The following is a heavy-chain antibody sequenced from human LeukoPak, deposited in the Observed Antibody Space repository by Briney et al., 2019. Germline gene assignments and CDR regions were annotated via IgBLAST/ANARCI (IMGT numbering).Heavy chain of an antibody. CDR3: AKLISGSPYYFDY. V-gene: IGHV4-59*13. Sequence: SETLSLTCTVSGGSISGYYWSWVRQPPGKGLEWIGYIYYSGSTNYSPSLKSRVTIPVDTSKNQFSLKLSSVTAADTAVYYCAKLISGSPYYFDYWGQGTLVTVSS. D-gene: IGHD3-22*01. CDR1: GGSISGYY. CDR2: IYYSGST. J-gene: IGHJ4*02.